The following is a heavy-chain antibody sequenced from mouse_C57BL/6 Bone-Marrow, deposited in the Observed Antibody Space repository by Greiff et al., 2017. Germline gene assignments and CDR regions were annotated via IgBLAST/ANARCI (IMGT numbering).Heavy chain of an antibody. CDR1: GFTFSDYY. V-gene: IGHV5-16*01. CDR3: ARDRNWFDY. Sequence: EVKLVESEGGLVQPGSSMKLSCTASGFTFSDYYMAWVRQVPEKGLEWVANINYDGSSTYYLDSLKSRFIISRDNAKNILYLQMSSLKSEDTATYYCARDRNWFDYWGQGTTLTVSS. D-gene: IGHD4-1*01. J-gene: IGHJ2*01. CDR2: INYDGSST.